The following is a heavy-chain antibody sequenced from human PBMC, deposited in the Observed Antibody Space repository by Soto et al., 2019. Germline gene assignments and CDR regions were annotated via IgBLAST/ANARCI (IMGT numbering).Heavy chain of an antibody. J-gene: IGHJ6*02. CDR1: GGSISSGDYY. CDR2: IYYSGST. V-gene: IGHV4-30-4*01. Sequence: SETLSLTCTVSGGSISSGDYYWSWIRQPPGKGLEWIGYIYYSGSTYYNPSLKSRVTISVDTSKNQFSLKLSSVTAADTAVYYCARRVQEGYYYYGMDVWGQGTTVT. CDR3: ARRVQEGYYYYGMDV.